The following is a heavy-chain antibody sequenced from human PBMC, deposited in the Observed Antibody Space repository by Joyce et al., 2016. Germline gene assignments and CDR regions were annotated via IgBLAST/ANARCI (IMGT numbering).Heavy chain of an antibody. D-gene: IGHD5-12*01. V-gene: IGHV2-5*02. Sequence: QITLKESGPTLVKPTQTLTLTCAFSGFSLSTRGVGVGWIRQPQGKALEWLALIYWDDDKRYSPSLTSRLTITKDTSRNQVVLTMTNMDPVDTATYYCAHRPNSGYDPSAFDFWGQGTLVTVSS. CDR1: GFSLSTRGVG. J-gene: IGHJ4*02. CDR2: IYWDDDK. CDR3: AHRPNSGYDPSAFDF.